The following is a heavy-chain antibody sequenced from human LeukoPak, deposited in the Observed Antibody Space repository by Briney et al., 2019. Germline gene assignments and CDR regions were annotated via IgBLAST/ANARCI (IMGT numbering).Heavy chain of an antibody. CDR1: GGPISSGGYY. V-gene: IGHV4-31*03. J-gene: IGHJ6*02. Sequence: PSETLSLTCIVSGGPISSGGYYWSWIRQHPGKGLDWIGYIYYNGSTYYNPSLKSRVTMSVDTSKNQFSLKLSSVTAADTAVYYCARAWGPYCSAARCYTTPGYYGMDVWGQGTTVTASS. CDR2: IYYNGST. CDR3: ARAWGPYCSAARCYTTPGYYGMDV. D-gene: IGHD2-2*02.